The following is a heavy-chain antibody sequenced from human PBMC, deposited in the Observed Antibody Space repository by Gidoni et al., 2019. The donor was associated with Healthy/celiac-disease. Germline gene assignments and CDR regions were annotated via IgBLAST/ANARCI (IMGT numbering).Heavy chain of an antibody. CDR3: ARSRPGKFPPDY. CDR2: ISYDGSNK. CDR1: GFTFSSYA. Sequence: QVQLVESGGGVVQPVSSLRPSCAASGFTFSSYAMHSVRQAPGKGLEWVAVISYDGSNKYYADSVKGRFTISRDNSKNTLYLQMNSLRAEDTAVYYCARSRPGKFPPDYWGQGTLVTVSS. J-gene: IGHJ4*02. V-gene: IGHV3-30-3*01. D-gene: IGHD1-1*01.